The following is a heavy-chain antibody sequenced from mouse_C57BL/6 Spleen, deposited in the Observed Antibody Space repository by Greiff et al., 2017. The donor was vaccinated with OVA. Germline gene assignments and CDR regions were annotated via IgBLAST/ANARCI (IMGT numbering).Heavy chain of an antibody. CDR1: GYTFTSYW. CDR2: IYPGSGST. Sequence: QVQLKESGAELVKPGASVKMSCKASGYTFTSYWITWVKQRPGQGLEWIGDIYPGSGSTNYNEKFKSKATLTVDTSSSTAYMQLSSLTSEDSAVYYCARRSTQFAYWGQGTLVTVSA. CDR3: ARRSTQFAY. V-gene: IGHV1-55*01. J-gene: IGHJ3*01.